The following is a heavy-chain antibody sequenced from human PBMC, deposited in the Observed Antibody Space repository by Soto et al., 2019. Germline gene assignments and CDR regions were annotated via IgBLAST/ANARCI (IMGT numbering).Heavy chain of an antibody. D-gene: IGHD3-22*01. CDR1: GGSVSSGSYY. J-gene: IGHJ6*02. Sequence: SETLSLTCTVSGGSVSSGSYYWSWIRQPPGKGLEWIGYIYYSGSTNYNPSLKSRVTISVDTSKNQFSLKLSSVTAADTAVYYCARRLITMIVVAPCHPSEDMDVWGQGTKVTVSS. V-gene: IGHV4-61*01. CDR3: ARRLITMIVVAPCHPSEDMDV. CDR2: IYYSGST.